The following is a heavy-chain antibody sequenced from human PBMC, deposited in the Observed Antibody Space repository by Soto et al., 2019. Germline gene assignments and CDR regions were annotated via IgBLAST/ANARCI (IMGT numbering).Heavy chain of an antibody. Sequence: AASVKVSCKASGGTFSNYAINWVRQAPGQGLEWMGGIIPIFGTANCAQKFQGRVTITADESTSTAYLDLSSLRSEDTAVYYCARPVEMATISRSYLFHWGQGTLVTVSS. J-gene: IGHJ4*02. CDR3: ARPVEMATISRSYLFH. V-gene: IGHV1-69*13. D-gene: IGHD5-12*01. CDR1: GGTFSNYA. CDR2: IIPIFGTA.